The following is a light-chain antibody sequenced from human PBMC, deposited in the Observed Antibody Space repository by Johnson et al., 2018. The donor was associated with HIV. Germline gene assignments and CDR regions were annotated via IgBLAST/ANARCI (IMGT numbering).Light chain of an antibody. J-gene: IGLJ1*01. CDR3: GAWDSGLTAHFV. Sequence: QSVLTQPPSVSAAPGQKVTISCSGSSSDMGNYAVSWYQQLPGTAPKLLIYDNNKRPSEIPDRFSASKSGTSATLDITGLQTGDEADYYCGAWDSGLTAHFVFGSGTTITVL. CDR1: SSDMGNYA. V-gene: IGLV1-51*01. CDR2: DNN.